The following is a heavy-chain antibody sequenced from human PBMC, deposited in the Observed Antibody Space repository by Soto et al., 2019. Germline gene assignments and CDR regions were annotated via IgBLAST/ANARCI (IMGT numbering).Heavy chain of an antibody. CDR1: GYNFNTYG. Sequence: QVQLVQSGAEVKKPGASVKVSCKASGYNFNTYGFSWVRQAPGQGLAWVGWIGAYNGNTKYAQNFHGRVTITTDTSTRTAYMELRSLTSDDTAVYYCARWSSTWPDNWFDPWGQGTLVTVSS. CDR2: IGAYNGNT. V-gene: IGHV1-18*01. J-gene: IGHJ5*02. CDR3: ARWSSTWPDNWFDP. D-gene: IGHD6-13*01.